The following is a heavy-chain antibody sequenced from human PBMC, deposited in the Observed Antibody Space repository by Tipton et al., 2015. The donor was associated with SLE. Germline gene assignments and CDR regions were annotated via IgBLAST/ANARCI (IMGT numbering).Heavy chain of an antibody. Sequence: TLSLTCTVSGGSISSYYWSWIRQPAGQGLEWIGRIYTSGSTNYNPSLKSRVTMSVDTSKNQFSLKLSSVTAADTAVYYCARGPATVVTPDYFDYWGQGTLVTVAS. CDR3: ARGPATVVTPDYFDY. V-gene: IGHV4-4*07. CDR2: IYTSGST. D-gene: IGHD4-23*01. CDR1: GGSISSYY. J-gene: IGHJ4*02.